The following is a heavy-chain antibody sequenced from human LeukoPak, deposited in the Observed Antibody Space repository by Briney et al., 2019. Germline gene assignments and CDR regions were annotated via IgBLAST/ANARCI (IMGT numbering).Heavy chain of an antibody. Sequence: PGGSLRLSCAASGFTFSGYWMHWVRQAPGKGLVWVSGISAGDGSTYYADSVKGRFTISRDNSKNTLYLQMNSLRAEDTAVYYCAKDRDFWSGYSNWGQGTLVTVSS. CDR3: AKDRDFWSGYSN. J-gene: IGHJ4*02. CDR1: GFTFSGYW. D-gene: IGHD3-3*01. V-gene: IGHV3-23*01. CDR2: ISAGDGST.